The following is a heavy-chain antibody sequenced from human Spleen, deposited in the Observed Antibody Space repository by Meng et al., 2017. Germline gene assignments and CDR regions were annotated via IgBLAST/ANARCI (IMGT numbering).Heavy chain of an antibody. V-gene: IGHV3-11*04. D-gene: IGHD1-1*01. CDR2: IGLSGVTT. Sequence: GGSLRLSCAASGFSVSHNYMSWVRQALGKGLEWVSYIGLSGVTTYYADSVRGRFTISRDDAKNSLYLQMNSLRAEDTAIYYCTRDRTQPRHLETNDGFDVWGPGTMVTVSS. CDR3: TRDRTQPRHLETNDGFDV. CDR1: GFSVSHNY. J-gene: IGHJ3*01.